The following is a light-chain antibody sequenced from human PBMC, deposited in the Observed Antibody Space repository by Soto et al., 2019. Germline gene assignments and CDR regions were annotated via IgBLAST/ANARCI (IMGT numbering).Light chain of an antibody. V-gene: IGLV2-14*01. CDR2: EVT. CDR1: SSDVGGFDF. J-gene: IGLJ1*01. Sequence: QSALTQPASVSGSPGQSITISCTGTSSDVGGFDFVSWFQRRPGKAPRLIIYEVTNRPSGISDRFSGSKSGNTASLTISGLQAEDEGDYFCSSYIKTTTLYVFGSGTQLTVL. CDR3: SSYIKTTTLYV.